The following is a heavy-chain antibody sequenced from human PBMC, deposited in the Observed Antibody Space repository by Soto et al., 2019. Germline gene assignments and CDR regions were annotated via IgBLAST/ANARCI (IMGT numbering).Heavy chain of an antibody. CDR1: GGSVSSGSYY. Sequence: PSETLSLTCTVSGGSVSSGSYYWSWIRQPPGKGLEWIGYIYYSGSTNYNPSLKSRVTISVDTSKNQFSLKLSSVTAADTAVYYCARGHRDDFWSGYYTGYWFDPWGQGTLVTVSS. J-gene: IGHJ5*02. D-gene: IGHD3-3*01. CDR2: IYYSGST. V-gene: IGHV4-61*01. CDR3: ARGHRDDFWSGYYTGYWFDP.